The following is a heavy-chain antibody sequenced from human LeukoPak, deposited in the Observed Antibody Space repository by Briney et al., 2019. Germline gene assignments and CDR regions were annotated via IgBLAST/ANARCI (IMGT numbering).Heavy chain of an antibody. CDR3: ARLEGYYYDSSGYSPDY. Sequence: ASVKVSCKASGYTFTSYGISWVRQAPGQGLEWMGWISAYNGNTNYAQKFQGRVTMTTDTSTSTAYMELRSPRSDDTAVYYCARLEGYYYDSSGYSPDYWGQGTLVTVSS. CDR1: GYTFTSYG. V-gene: IGHV1-18*01. D-gene: IGHD3-22*01. CDR2: ISAYNGNT. J-gene: IGHJ4*02.